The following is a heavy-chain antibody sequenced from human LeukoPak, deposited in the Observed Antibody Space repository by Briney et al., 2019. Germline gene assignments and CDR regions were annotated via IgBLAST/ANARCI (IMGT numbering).Heavy chain of an antibody. V-gene: IGHV3-30-3*01. CDR2: ISYDGSNK. J-gene: IGHJ4*02. D-gene: IGHD2-2*01. CDR3: AKDIPALVVPAPEDY. Sequence: GGSLRLSCAASGFTFSSYAMHWVRQAPGKGLEWVAVISYDGSNKYYADSVKGRFTISRDNSKNTLYLQMNSLRAEDTAVYYCAKDIPALVVPAPEDYWGQGTLATVSS. CDR1: GFTFSSYA.